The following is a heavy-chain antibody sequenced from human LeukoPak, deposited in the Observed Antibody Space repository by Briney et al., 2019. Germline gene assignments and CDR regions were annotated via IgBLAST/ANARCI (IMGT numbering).Heavy chain of an antibody. D-gene: IGHD4-17*01. CDR2: INPNSGGT. CDR1: GYTFTGYY. V-gene: IGHV1-2*02. CDR3: ARVSAVTTGYYYYYMDV. Sequence: ASVKVSCKASGYTFTGYYMHWVRQAPGQGFEWMGWINPNSGGTNYAQKFQGRVTMTRDTSISTAYMELSRLRSDDTAVYYCARVSAVTTGYYYYYMDVWGKGTTVTISS. J-gene: IGHJ6*03.